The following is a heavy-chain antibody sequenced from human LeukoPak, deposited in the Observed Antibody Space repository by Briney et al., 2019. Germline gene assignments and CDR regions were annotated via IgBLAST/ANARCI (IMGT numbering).Heavy chain of an antibody. V-gene: IGHV1-2*02. D-gene: IGHD6-13*01. J-gene: IGHJ4*02. CDR2: INPNSGGT. CDR3: ARGPPGRQQLVRVYFDY. Sequence: GASVKVSCKASGYTFTGYYMHWVRQAPGQGLEWMGWINPNSGGTNYAQKFQGRVTMTRDTSISAAYMELSRLRSDDTAVYYCARGPPGRQQLVRVYFDYWGQGTLVTVSS. CDR1: GYTFTGYY.